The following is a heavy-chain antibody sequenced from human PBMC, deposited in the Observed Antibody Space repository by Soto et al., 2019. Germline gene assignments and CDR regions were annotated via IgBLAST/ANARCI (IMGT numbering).Heavy chain of an antibody. CDR2: ISYDGTNK. Sequence: QGQLVESGGSVVQPGRSLRLSCAASGFTFSSYAMHWVRQAPGKGLEWVAVISYDGTNKYYADSVKGRFTISRDNSKDTLYLQMNSLRAEDTAVYYCAREEQLALDYWGQGTLVTVSS. V-gene: IGHV3-30-3*01. D-gene: IGHD6-6*01. CDR3: AREEQLALDY. CDR1: GFTFSSYA. J-gene: IGHJ4*02.